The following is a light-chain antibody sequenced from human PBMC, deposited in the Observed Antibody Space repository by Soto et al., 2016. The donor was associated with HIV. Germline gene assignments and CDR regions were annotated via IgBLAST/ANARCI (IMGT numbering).Light chain of an antibody. V-gene: IGKV1-NL1*01. CDR1: QGISSS. Sequence: DIQMTQSPSSLSASVGDTVTFTCRASQGISSSLAWYQQKSGRTPKLLLYAASRLQGVVPSRFSGGGSGTDYTLTITGLQPDDFATYYCQQYYDAPYSFGQGTRLEI. CDR2: AAS. CDR3: QQYYDAPYS. J-gene: IGKJ2*03.